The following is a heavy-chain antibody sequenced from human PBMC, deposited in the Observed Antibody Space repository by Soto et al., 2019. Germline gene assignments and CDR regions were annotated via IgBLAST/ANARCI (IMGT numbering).Heavy chain of an antibody. Sequence: QVQLQESGPGLVKPSLTLSLTCTVSGGSINSDNYHWSWIRQHPGKGLEWIGYISYSGSTYYNPSLRSRVTIFVGTSEKQLSLKLSSVPAADPAVYYCARVTSFFNAMDVWGQGTTVTVSS. V-gene: IGHV4-31*03. D-gene: IGHD3-16*02. CDR3: ARVTSFFNAMDV. J-gene: IGHJ6*02. CDR2: ISYSGST. CDR1: GGSINSDNYH.